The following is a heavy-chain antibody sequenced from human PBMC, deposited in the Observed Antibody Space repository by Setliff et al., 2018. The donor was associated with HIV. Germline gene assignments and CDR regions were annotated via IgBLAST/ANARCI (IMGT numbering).Heavy chain of an antibody. D-gene: IGHD5-18*01. V-gene: IGHV4-61*02. CDR2: IYTSGST. J-gene: IGHJ4*02. Sequence: TSETLSLTCTVSGSSISSGSYYWSWIRQPAGKGLEWIGRIYTSGSTNYNPSRKSRVTISVDTSRNQFSLKLSSVTAADTAVYYCARQGAGYSDDYWGQGTLVTVSS. CDR3: ARQGAGYSDDY. CDR1: GSSISSGSYY.